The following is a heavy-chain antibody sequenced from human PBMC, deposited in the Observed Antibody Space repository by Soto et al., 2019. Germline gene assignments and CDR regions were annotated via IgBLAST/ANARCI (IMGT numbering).Heavy chain of an antibody. V-gene: IGHV6-1*01. Sequence: SQTLSLTCAISGDSVSSNSAAWNWSRQSPSRGLEWLGRTYYRSKWYNDYAVSVKSRITINPDTSKNQFSLELDSVTPEDTAVYYCARGSGWLDYWGQGTLVTVSS. CDR2: TYYRSKWYN. CDR3: ARGSGWLDY. CDR1: GDSVSSNSAA. J-gene: IGHJ4*02. D-gene: IGHD6-19*01.